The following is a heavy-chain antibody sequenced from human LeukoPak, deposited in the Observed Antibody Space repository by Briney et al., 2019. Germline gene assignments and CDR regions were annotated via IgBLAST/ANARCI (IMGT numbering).Heavy chain of an antibody. V-gene: IGHV3-48*03. J-gene: IGHJ4*02. CDR3: AREGGWNDFDY. Sequence: GGTLRLYCEASGLTFSIYDMIWVRRAPALGREWVSYISSSGNLIHYADSVKGRFTFSRDNARNSLYLQMNSLRADDTAIYYCAREGGWNDFDYWGQGTLVTVSS. D-gene: IGHD1-1*01. CDR2: ISSSGNLI. CDR1: GLTFSIYD.